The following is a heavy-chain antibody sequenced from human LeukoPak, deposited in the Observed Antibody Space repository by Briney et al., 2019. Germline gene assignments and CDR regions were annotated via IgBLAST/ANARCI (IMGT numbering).Heavy chain of an antibody. Sequence: SETLSLTCTVSGGSISSSSYYWGWIRQPPGKGLEWIGSIHYSGSTYYNPSLKSRVTISVDTSKNQFSLKLSSVTAADTAVYYCARVLDGGDAFDIWGQGTMVTVSS. J-gene: IGHJ3*02. V-gene: IGHV4-39*07. D-gene: IGHD2-15*01. CDR3: ARVLDGGDAFDI. CDR1: GGSISSSSYY. CDR2: IHYSGST.